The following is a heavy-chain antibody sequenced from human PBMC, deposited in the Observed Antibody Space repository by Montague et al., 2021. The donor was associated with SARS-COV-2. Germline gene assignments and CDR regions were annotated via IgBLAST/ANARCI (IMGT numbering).Heavy chain of an antibody. Sequence: SETLSLTCTVSGGSISSSSYYWGWIRQPPGKGLEWIGYIDYSGSTYYXXXLKSRVTISVDTSKNQFSLKLSSVTAADMAVYYCAGEIVVVTQTYHYGMDVWGQGTTVTVSS. CDR3: AGEIVVVTQTYHYGMDV. CDR1: GGSISSSSYY. J-gene: IGHJ6*02. V-gene: IGHV4-39*07. CDR2: IDYSGST. D-gene: IGHD3-22*01.